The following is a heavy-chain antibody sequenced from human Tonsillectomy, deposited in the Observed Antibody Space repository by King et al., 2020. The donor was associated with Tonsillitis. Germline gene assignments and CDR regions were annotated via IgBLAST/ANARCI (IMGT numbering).Heavy chain of an antibody. Sequence: PLQESGPGLVKPSQTLSLTCTVSGGSISSGSYYWSWIRQPAGKGLEWIGRIYTSGSTNYNPSLKSRVTMSVDTSKNQFSLKLSSVTAADTAVYYCARVRYCSSTSCYYMDVWGKGTTVTVSS. D-gene: IGHD2-2*01. CDR2: IYTSGST. V-gene: IGHV4-61*02. CDR3: ARVRYCSSTSCYYMDV. J-gene: IGHJ6*03. CDR1: GGSISSGSYY.